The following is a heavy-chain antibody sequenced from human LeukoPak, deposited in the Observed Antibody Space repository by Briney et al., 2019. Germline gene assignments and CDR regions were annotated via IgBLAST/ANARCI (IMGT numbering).Heavy chain of an antibody. CDR3: ARGRVLWFGELSLSYYYYYYMDV. Sequence: SETLSLTCAVYGGSFSGYYWSWIRQPPGKGLEWIGEINHSGSTNYNPSLKSRVTISVDTSKNQFSLQLNSVTPEDTAVYYCARGRVLWFGELSLSYYYYYYMDVWGKGTTVTISS. CDR1: GGSFSGYY. J-gene: IGHJ6*03. V-gene: IGHV4-34*01. D-gene: IGHD3-10*01. CDR2: INHSGST.